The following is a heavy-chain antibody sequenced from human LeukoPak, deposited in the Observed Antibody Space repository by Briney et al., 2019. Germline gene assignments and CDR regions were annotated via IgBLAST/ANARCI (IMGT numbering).Heavy chain of an antibody. D-gene: IGHD5-12*01. CDR2: ISYNGKT. CDR1: GGSMSSYF. CDR3: ARDATMMGNYFNY. V-gene: IGHV4-59*12. Sequence: SKTLSLTCNVSGGSMSSYFWNWIRQPPGKGLEWIGYISYNGKTNYNPSLKSRVTMSVDTSKNQFSLKLSSVTAADTAVYYCARDATMMGNYFNYWGQGTLVTVSS. J-gene: IGHJ4*02.